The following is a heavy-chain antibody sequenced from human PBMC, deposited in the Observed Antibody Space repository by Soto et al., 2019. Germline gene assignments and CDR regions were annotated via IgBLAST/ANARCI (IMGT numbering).Heavy chain of an antibody. J-gene: IGHJ5*02. CDR1: GYTLTELS. CDR2: FDPEDGET. V-gene: IGHV1-24*01. CDR3: ATDLNSIAVAGNNWFDP. Sequence: GASVKVSCKVSGYTLTELSMHWVRQAPGKGLEWMGGFDPEDGETIYAQKFQGRVTMTEDTSTDTAYMELSSLRSEDTAVYYCATDLNSIAVAGNNWFDPWGQETLVTVSS. D-gene: IGHD6-19*01.